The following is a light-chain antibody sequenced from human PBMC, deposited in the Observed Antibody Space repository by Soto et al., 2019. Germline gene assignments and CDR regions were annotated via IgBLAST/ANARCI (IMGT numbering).Light chain of an antibody. J-gene: IGLJ2*01. CDR3: SSYSSSSTHVV. CDR1: SSDVGDFNY. CDR2: DVT. V-gene: IGLV2-14*03. Sequence: QSALTQPASASGSPGRSVTISCTGSSSDVGDFNYVSWYQHLPGRAPKLIIYDVTNRPSGIPYRFSASKSGRTASLTISGLQAEDEADYYCSSYSSSSTHVVFGGGTKLTVL.